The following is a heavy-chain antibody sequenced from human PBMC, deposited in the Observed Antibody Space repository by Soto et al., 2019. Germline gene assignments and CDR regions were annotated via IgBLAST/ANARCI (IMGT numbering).Heavy chain of an antibody. D-gene: IGHD3-9*01. CDR2: ISAYNGNT. CDR3: ARGYYDILTGYPQGPPHFDY. J-gene: IGHJ4*02. CDR1: CYTFTSYG. V-gene: IGHV1-18*01. Sequence: SAKVSFKASCYTFTSYGISWVRQAPGQGLEWMGWISAYNGNTNYAQNLQGRVTMTTDTSTSTAYMELRSLRSDDTAVYYCARGYYDILTGYPQGPPHFDYWGQGTLVTVSS.